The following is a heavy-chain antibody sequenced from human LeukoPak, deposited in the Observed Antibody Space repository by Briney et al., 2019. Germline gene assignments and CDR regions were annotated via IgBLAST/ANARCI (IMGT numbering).Heavy chain of an antibody. V-gene: IGHV1-2*02. Sequence: GASVKVSCKASGYTFTGYYMHWVRQAPGQGLEWMGWINPNSGGTNYAQKFQGRVIMTRDTSISTAYMELSRLRSDDTAVYYCARGEAEVADAFDIWGQGTMVTVSS. CDR3: ARGEAEVADAFDI. CDR1: GYTFTGYY. D-gene: IGHD3-16*01. J-gene: IGHJ3*02. CDR2: INPNSGGT.